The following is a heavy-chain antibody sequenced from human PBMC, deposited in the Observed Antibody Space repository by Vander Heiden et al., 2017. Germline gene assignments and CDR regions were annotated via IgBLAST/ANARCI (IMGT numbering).Heavy chain of an antibody. D-gene: IGHD6-19*01. J-gene: IGHJ4*02. CDR1: GGSFSGYY. V-gene: IGHV4-34*01. CDR3: ARGRIAVD. CDR2: INHSGST. Sequence: QVQLQQWGAGLLKPSETLSLTCAVYGGSFSGYYWSWIRKPPGKLLEWIAEINHSGSTNSNPSLKSRVTISVDTSKNQFSLKLSSVTAADTAVYYCARGRIAVDWGQGTLVTVSS.